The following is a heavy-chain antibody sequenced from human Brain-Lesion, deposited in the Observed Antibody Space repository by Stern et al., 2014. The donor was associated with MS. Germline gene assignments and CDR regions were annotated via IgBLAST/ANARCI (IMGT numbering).Heavy chain of an antibody. CDR1: GYTLTELS. Sequence: VQLVESGAEVKKPGASVKVSCKVSGYTLTELSMHWVRQAPRKGLERMGGFDPEDGETSYAQKFQGRVTMPEDTSTDTAYMELSSLRSEDTAVYYCATLSPGAGGNYYRHFDYWGQGTLVTVSS. CDR3: ATLSPGAGGNYYRHFDY. V-gene: IGHV1-24*01. D-gene: IGHD1-26*01. J-gene: IGHJ4*02. CDR2: FDPEDGET.